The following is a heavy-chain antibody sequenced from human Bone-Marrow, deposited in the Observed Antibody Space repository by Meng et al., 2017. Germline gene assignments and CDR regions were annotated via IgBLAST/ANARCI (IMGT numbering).Heavy chain of an antibody. V-gene: IGHV4-39*07. J-gene: IGHJ5*02. CDR3: ARQALLLWFGKSDSWFDP. CDR2: IYYSGST. D-gene: IGHD3-10*01. CDR1: GGSISSSSYY. Sequence: SETLSLTCTVSGGSISSSSYYWGWIRQPPGKGLEWIGSIYYSGSTYYNPSLKSRVTISVDTSKNQFSLKLSSVTAADTAVYYCARQALLLWFGKSDSWFDPWGQGTLVTVSS.